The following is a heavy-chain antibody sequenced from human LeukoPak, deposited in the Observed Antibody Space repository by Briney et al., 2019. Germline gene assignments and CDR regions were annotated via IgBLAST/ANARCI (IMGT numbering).Heavy chain of an antibody. J-gene: IGHJ5*02. CDR2: ISSSSSTI. CDR3: ARTYYYDSSGYREDWFDP. V-gene: IGHV3-48*02. CDR1: GFTFSSYS. Sequence: GGSLRLSCAASGFTFSSYSMNWVRQAPGKGLEWVSYISSSSSTIYYADSVKGRFTISRDNARNSLYLQMNNLRDEDTAVYYCARTYYYDSSGYREDWFDPWGQGTLVTVSS. D-gene: IGHD3-22*01.